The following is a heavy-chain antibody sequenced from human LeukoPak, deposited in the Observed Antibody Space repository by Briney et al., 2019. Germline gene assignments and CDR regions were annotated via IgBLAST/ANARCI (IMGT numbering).Heavy chain of an antibody. D-gene: IGHD3-3*01. J-gene: IGHJ5*02. CDR1: GGSIDSGDYY. CDR3: ARHPIERSLGGVPDWFEP. Sequence: SETLSLTCTVSGGSIDSGDYYWGWVRQPPGKGLECIASIHYTGSTYYDPSLKSRVTLSVDTSKNQFSLNLYSVTAADTAIYYCARHPIERSLGGVPDWFEPWGQGTLVTVSS. V-gene: IGHV4-39*07. CDR2: IHYTGST.